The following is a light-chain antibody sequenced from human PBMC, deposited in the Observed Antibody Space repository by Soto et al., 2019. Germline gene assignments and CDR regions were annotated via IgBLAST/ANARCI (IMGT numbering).Light chain of an antibody. CDR1: QSISSY. V-gene: IGKV1-39*01. J-gene: IGKJ2*01. Sequence: DIQMTQSPSSLSASVGERVTMTCRAIQSISSYLNWYQQKPGKAPKLLIYAASSLQSGVPSRFSGSGSGTDFTLTISILQPEDFATYYCQQSYSTPYTFGQGTKLEIK. CDR3: QQSYSTPYT. CDR2: AAS.